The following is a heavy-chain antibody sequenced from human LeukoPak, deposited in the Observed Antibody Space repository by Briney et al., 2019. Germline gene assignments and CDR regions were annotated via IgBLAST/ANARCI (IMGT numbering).Heavy chain of an antibody. CDR2: ISGSGGST. CDR3: AKGGSYYYDSSGYYNY. CDR1: GGSMSPYY. J-gene: IGHJ4*02. D-gene: IGHD3-22*01. V-gene: IGHV3-23*01. Sequence: PSETLSLTCTVSGGSMSPYYWSWVRQAPGKGLKWVSAISGSGGSTYYAGSVKGRFTISRDNSKNTLYLQMNSLRAEDTAVYYCAKGGSYYYDSSGYYNYWGQGTLVTVSS.